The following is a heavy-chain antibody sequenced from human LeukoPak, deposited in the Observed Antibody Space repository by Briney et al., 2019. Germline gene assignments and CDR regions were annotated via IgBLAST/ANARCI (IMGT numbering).Heavy chain of an antibody. CDR1: GYSFTGYY. V-gene: IGHV1-2*02. D-gene: IGHD4-17*01. CDR2: IDPYSGDT. CDR3: ARANGGGAYYPFDY. J-gene: IGHJ4*02. Sequence: ASVKVSCKASGYSFTGYYIHWVRQAPGQGLEWMGWIDPYSGDTDSAQKFQGRVAVTRDTSITTAYMDLSRLTSDDTAVYYCARANGGGAYYPFDYWGQGALVTVSS.